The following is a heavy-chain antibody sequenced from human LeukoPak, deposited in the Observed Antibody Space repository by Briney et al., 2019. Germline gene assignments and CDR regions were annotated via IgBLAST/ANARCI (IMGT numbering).Heavy chain of an antibody. CDR1: GYTFTSYG. V-gene: IGHV1-18*01. Sequence: GASVKVSCKASGYTFTSYGISWVRQAPGQGLEWMGWISAYNGNTNYAQKLQGRVTMTTDTSTSTADMELRSLRSDDTAVYYCARMDYDFDIFYFDYWGQGTLVTVSS. CDR2: ISAYNGNT. D-gene: IGHD3-3*01. CDR3: ARMDYDFDIFYFDY. J-gene: IGHJ4*02.